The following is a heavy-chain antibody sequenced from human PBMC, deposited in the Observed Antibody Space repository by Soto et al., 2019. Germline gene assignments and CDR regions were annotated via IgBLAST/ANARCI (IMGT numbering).Heavy chain of an antibody. V-gene: IGHV4-59*08. CDR3: ARHHDS. CDR2: IYYSGST. Sequence: VQLQESGQGLVKPSETLSLTCTVSGGSISSYYWSWIRQPPGKGLEWIGYIYYSGSTNYNPSLRSRVTIAVDTSKNQFSLKLSSVTAAATAVYYCARHHDSWGQGTLVTVSS. CDR1: GGSISSYY. J-gene: IGHJ4*02.